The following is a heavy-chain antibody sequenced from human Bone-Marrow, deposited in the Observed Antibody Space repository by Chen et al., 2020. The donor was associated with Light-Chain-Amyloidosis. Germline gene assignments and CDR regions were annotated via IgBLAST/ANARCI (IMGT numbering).Heavy chain of an antibody. V-gene: IGHV4-34*01. CDR3: ARDGYDFWRGYLAY. CDR1: GGSFSGYY. CDR2: INHSGST. J-gene: IGHJ4*02. D-gene: IGHD3-3*01. Sequence: QVQLQQWGAGLLKPSETLSLTCAVYGGSFSGYYWSWIRQPPGKGLEWIGEINHSGSTNYNPSLSSRVSISVDTARHRFSLRRSSVTAADTAVYYCARDGYDFWRGYLAYWGQGSLVTVSS.